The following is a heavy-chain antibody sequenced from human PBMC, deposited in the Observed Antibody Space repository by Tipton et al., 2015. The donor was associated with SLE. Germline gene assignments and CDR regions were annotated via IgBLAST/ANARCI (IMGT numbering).Heavy chain of an antibody. Sequence: GSLRLSCAVYSGSFGGYYWSWIRQSPGKGLEWIGRINNGGGTDYNPSLESRVTISVDTSKNQFSLKLRSVTAADTAVYYCARGVRELEPKYYYFYYYMDVWGKGTTVTVSS. J-gene: IGHJ6*03. CDR3: ARGVRELEPKYYYFYYYMDV. CDR1: SGSFGGYY. V-gene: IGHV4-34*01. D-gene: IGHD1-26*01. CDR2: INNGGGT.